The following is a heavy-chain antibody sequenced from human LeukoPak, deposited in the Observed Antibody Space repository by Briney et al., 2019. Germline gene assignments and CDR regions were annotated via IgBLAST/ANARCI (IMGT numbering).Heavy chain of an antibody. CDR2: INPNSGGT. V-gene: IGHV1-2*02. Sequence: ASLKVSCKASGYTFTGYYMHWVRQAPGQGLEWMGWINPNSGGTNYAQKFQGRVTMTRDTSISTAYMELSRLRSDDTAVYYCARGGYYYDSSGYLRPFDYWGQGTLVTVSS. D-gene: IGHD3-22*01. CDR3: ARGGYYYDSSGYLRPFDY. CDR1: GYTFTGYY. J-gene: IGHJ4*02.